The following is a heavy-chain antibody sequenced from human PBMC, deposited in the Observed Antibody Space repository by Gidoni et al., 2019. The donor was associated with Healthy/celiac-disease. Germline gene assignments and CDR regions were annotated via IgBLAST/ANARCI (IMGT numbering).Heavy chain of an antibody. V-gene: IGHV4-34*01. Sequence: QVQLQQWGAGLLKPSETLSLTCAVSGGSFSGYYWSWIRQPPGKGLEWIGEINHSGSTNYNPSLKSRVTISVDTSKNQFSLKLSSVTAADTAVYYCARGVDTAMDGMDVWGQGTTVTVSS. D-gene: IGHD5-18*01. J-gene: IGHJ6*02. CDR3: ARGVDTAMDGMDV. CDR2: INHSGST. CDR1: GGSFSGYY.